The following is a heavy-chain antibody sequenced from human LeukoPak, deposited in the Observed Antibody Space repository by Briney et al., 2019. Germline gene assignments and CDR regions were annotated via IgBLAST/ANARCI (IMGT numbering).Heavy chain of an antibody. Sequence: SETLSLTCTVSGGSISSSSYYWGWIRQPPGKGLEWIGSIYYSGSTNYNPSLKSRVTISVDTSKNQFSLKLSSVTAADTAVYYCARVAYYDFWSGSYYFDYWGQGTLVTVSS. J-gene: IGHJ4*02. CDR3: ARVAYYDFWSGSYYFDY. CDR1: GGSISSSSYY. CDR2: IYYSGST. D-gene: IGHD3-3*01. V-gene: IGHV4-39*07.